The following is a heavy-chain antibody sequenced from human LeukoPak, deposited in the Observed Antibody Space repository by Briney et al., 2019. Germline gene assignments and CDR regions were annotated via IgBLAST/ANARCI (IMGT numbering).Heavy chain of an antibody. J-gene: IGHJ5*02. Sequence: GGSLRLSCAASGFTFSNYRMSWVRQAPGKGLEWVANMKGDGSEKHYVDSMKGRSTISRDNAKNSLYLQMNSLTAEDTAVYYCARQVQYRSGYFPPDPWGQGTLVTVSS. CDR3: ARQVQYRSGYFPPDP. V-gene: IGHV3-7*01. D-gene: IGHD6-19*01. CDR2: MKGDGSEK. CDR1: GFTFSNYR.